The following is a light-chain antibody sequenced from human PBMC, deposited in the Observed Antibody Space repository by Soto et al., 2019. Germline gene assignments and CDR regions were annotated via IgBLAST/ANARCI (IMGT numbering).Light chain of an antibody. V-gene: IGLV2-14*01. Sequence: TISCTGTSSDVGGYNYVSWYQQHPGKAPKLMIYEVSNRPSGVSNRFTGSKSGNTASLTISGLQAEDEADYHCSSYTSSSSFVFGTGTKVTVL. CDR3: SSYTSSSSFV. CDR2: EVS. J-gene: IGLJ1*01. CDR1: SSDVGGYNY.